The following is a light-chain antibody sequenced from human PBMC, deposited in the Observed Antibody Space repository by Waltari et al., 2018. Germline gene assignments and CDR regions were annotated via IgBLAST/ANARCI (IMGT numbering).Light chain of an antibody. CDR3: KQYDSSPGYT. CDR1: QSLIHSY. Sequence: EIVLTQSPATLSLSQGERATLACRASQSLIHSYLAWYQPKPGQAPRLLIYGASSRATGIPDRFRGSGSGTDFTLTISRLEPEDFAVYYCKQYDSSPGYTFGQGTKLEIK. CDR2: GAS. J-gene: IGKJ2*01. V-gene: IGKV3-20*01.